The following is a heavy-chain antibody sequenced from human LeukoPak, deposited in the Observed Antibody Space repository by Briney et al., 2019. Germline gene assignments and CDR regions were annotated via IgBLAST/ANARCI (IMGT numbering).Heavy chain of an antibody. CDR2: ISNSGSAK. CDR1: GFTFSDYY. Sequence: PGGSLRLSCAASGFTFSDYYMNWLRQAPGRGLEWVSYISNSGSAKYYADSVKGRFTISRDNAKNSAYLEMNSLRAEDTAVYYCASDSSGYSGPWGQGTLVTVSS. D-gene: IGHD3-22*01. V-gene: IGHV3-11*01. CDR3: ASDSSGYSGP. J-gene: IGHJ5*02.